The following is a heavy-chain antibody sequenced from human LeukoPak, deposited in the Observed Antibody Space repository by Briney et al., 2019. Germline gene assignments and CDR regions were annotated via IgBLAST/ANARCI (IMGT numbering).Heavy chain of an antibody. CDR2: TYYRSKWYN. CDR3: VRGFSTFFDY. V-gene: IGHV6-1*01. D-gene: IGHD3-10*01. J-gene: IGHJ4*02. Sequence: SQTLSLTCAISGVSVSTNSAAWNWIRQSPSRGLEWLGRTYYRSKWYNDYAISVKSRMTINPDTSKNQFSLQLNSVTPEDTAVYYCVRGFSTFFDYWGQGTLVTVSS. CDR1: GVSVSTNSAA.